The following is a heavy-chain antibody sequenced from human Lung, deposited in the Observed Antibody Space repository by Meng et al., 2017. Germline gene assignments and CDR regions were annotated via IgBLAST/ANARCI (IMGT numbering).Heavy chain of an antibody. D-gene: IGHD6-13*01. CDR3: ARSKSIAAAGGY. CDR2: INAGNGNT. V-gene: IGHV1-3*01. CDR1: GYTFTNYA. Sequence: QVQLVQSGAEVKKSGASVTVFCKASGYTFTNYAMHWVLQSPGQRLEWMGWINAGNGNTKYSQKFQGRVTITRDTSASTAYMELSSLRSEDTAVYYCARSKSIAAAGGYWGQGTLVTVSS. J-gene: IGHJ4*02.